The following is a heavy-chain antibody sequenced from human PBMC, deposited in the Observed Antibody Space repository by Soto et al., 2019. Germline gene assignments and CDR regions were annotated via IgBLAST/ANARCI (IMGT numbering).Heavy chain of an antibody. CDR2: ISGSGGST. CDR1: GFTFSSYA. D-gene: IGHD3-22*01. Sequence: PGGSLRLSWAASGFTFSSYAMSWVRQAPGKGLEWVSAISGSGGSTYYADSVKGRFTISRDNSKNTLYLQMNSLRAEDTAVYYCAKDAGITMIVDVFDYRGQGTLVTVSS. CDR3: AKDAGITMIVDVFDY. V-gene: IGHV3-23*01. J-gene: IGHJ4*02.